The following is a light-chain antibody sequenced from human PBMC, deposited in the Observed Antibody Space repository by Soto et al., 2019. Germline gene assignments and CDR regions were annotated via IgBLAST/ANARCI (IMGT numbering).Light chain of an antibody. J-gene: IGKJ1*01. CDR3: QQYGTSPAT. Sequence: EIVMTQSTATLSVSPRERAALSCRASQSVSSNLAWYQQKPGQAPRLLIHGASTRATGITDRFSGSVSGTDFTLIISGLEPEDFAGDYCQQYGTSPATFGQGTKVDIK. CDR1: QSVSSN. CDR2: GAS. V-gene: IGKV3-20*01.